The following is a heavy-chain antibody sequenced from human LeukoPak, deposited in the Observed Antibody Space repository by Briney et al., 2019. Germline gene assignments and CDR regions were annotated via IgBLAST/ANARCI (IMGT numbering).Heavy chain of an antibody. V-gene: IGHV4-4*07. CDR3: ARGVLLWFGESGNDAFDI. CDR2: IYTSGST. D-gene: IGHD3-10*01. J-gene: IGHJ3*02. CDR1: GGSISSYY. Sequence: SETLSLTCTVSGGSISSYYWSWIRQPAGKGLEWIGRIYTSGSTNYNPSLKSRVTISVDTSKNQFSLKLSSVTAADTAVYYCARGVLLWFGESGNDAFDIWGQGTMVTVSS.